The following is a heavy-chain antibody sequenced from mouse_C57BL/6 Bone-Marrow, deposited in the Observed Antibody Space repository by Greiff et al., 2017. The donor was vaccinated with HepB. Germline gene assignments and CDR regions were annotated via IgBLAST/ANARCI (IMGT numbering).Heavy chain of an antibody. CDR1: GYAFSSSW. V-gene: IGHV1-82*01. CDR3: ARAYYFDY. J-gene: IGHJ2*01. Sequence: VQGVESGPELVKPGASVKISCKASGYAFSSSWMNWVKQRPGKGLEWIGRIYPGDGDTNYNGKFKGKATLTADKSSSTAYMQLSSLTSEDSAVYFCARAYYFDYWGQGTTLTVSS. CDR2: IYPGDGDT.